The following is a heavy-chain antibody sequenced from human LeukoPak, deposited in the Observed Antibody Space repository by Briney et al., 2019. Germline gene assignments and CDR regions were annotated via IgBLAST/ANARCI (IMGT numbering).Heavy chain of an antibody. J-gene: IGHJ4*02. CDR3: ARKRYYYDSSGYPEGDYFDY. CDR1: GYSFTSYW. D-gene: IGHD3-22*01. V-gene: IGHV5-51*01. Sequence: GESLKISCKGSGYSFTSYWIGWVRQMPGKGLEWMGIIYPGDSDTRYSPSFQGQVTISADKSISTAYLQWSSLKASDTAMYYCARKRYYYDSSGYPEGDYFDYWGQGTLVTVSS. CDR2: IYPGDSDT.